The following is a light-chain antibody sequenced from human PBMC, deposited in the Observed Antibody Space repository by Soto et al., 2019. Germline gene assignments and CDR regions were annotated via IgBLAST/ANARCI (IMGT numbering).Light chain of an antibody. CDR1: RNISSW. J-gene: IGKJ3*01. CDR3: QQGHSFPFT. CDR2: GAS. Sequence: IQMTQSPSYVSASVGDRVTVTCRASRNISSWLAWYQVRPGKAPNLLIYGASTLQNGAPSRFSGSGSGTDFTLTVINLQPEDFATYYCQQGHSFPFTFGPGTKVDI. V-gene: IGKV1-12*01.